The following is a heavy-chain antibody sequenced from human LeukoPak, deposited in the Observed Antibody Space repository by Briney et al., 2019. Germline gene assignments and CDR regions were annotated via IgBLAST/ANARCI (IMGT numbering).Heavy chain of an antibody. D-gene: IGHD4-11*01. Sequence: SETLSLTCTVSGGSISSYYWSWIRQPPGKGLEWIGEINHSGSTNYNPSLKSRVTISVDTSKNQFSLKLSSATAADTAVYYCARHTDYPDAFDIWGQGTMVTVSS. CDR3: ARHTDYPDAFDI. V-gene: IGHV4-34*01. CDR1: GGSISSYY. J-gene: IGHJ3*02. CDR2: INHSGST.